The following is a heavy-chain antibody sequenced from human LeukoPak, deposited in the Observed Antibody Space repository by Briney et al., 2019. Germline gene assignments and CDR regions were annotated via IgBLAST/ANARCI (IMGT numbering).Heavy chain of an antibody. CDR3: TTLPWIQLEDY. V-gene: IGHV3-15*01. D-gene: IGHD5-18*01. CDR1: GFTFNNAW. J-gene: IGHJ4*02. Sequence: GGSLRLSCAASGFTFNNAWMSWVRQAPGKGLEWVGRIKSKTDGGTTDYAAPVKGRFSISRDDSKNTLYLQMNSLKTEDTAVYYCTTLPWIQLEDYWGQGTLVTVSS. CDR2: IKSKTDGGTT.